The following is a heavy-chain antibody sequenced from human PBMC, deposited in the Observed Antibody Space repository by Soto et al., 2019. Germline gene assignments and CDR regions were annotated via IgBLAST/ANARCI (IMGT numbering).Heavy chain of an antibody. CDR1: GGSISSGGYY. J-gene: IGHJ6*02. Sequence: QVQLQESGPGLVKPSQTLSLTCTVSGGSISSGGYYWSWIRQHPGKGLEWIGYIYYSGSTYYNPSLKSRVTISVDTSKNQFSLKLSSVTAADTAVYYCAKAERYCSSTSCPKGYYYYGMDVWGQGTTVTVSS. V-gene: IGHV4-31*03. CDR3: AKAERYCSSTSCPKGYYYYGMDV. D-gene: IGHD2-2*01. CDR2: IYYSGST.